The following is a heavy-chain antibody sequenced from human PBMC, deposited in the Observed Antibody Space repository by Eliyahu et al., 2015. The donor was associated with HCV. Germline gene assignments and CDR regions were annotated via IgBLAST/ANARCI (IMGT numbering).Heavy chain of an antibody. V-gene: IGHV3-30*18. J-gene: IGHJ4*02. CDR2: ISYDGSNK. D-gene: IGHD4-23*01. CDR3: AKDLSGGGNSGNSD. CDR1: GFTFSSYG. Sequence: QVQLVESGGGVVQPGRSLRLSCAASGFTFSSYGMHWVRQAPGKGLEWVAVISYDGSNKYYADSVKGRFTISRDNSKNTLYLQMNSLRAEDTAVYYCAKDLSGGGNSGNSDWGQGTLVTVSS.